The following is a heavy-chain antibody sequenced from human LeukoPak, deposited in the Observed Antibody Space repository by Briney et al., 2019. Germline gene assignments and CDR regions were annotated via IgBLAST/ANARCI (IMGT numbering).Heavy chain of an antibody. Sequence: GASVKVSCKASGYTFTGYYMHWVRQAPGQGLEWMGWINPNSGGTSYAQKFQGRVTMTMDTSISTAYMELSRLRSDDTAVYYCAKWFGESNYYYGMDVWGQGTTVTVSS. D-gene: IGHD3-10*01. CDR1: GYTFTGYY. J-gene: IGHJ6*02. CDR2: INPNSGGT. CDR3: AKWFGESNYYYGMDV. V-gene: IGHV1-2*02.